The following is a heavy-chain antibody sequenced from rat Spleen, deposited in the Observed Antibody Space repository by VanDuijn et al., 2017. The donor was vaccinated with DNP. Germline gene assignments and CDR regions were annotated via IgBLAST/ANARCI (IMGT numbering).Heavy chain of an antibody. CDR1: VYSITSNY. Sequence: EVQLQESGPGLVKPSQSLSLTCSVTVYSITSNYWGWIRKFPGSKMEWMGYISYSGSTNYNPSLNSRISITRDTSKNQFFLQLNSVTTDDTATYYCARFGPDLDYWGQGVMVTVSS. V-gene: IGHV3-1*01. CDR2: ISYSGST. J-gene: IGHJ2*01. D-gene: IGHD3-1*01. CDR3: ARFGPDLDY.